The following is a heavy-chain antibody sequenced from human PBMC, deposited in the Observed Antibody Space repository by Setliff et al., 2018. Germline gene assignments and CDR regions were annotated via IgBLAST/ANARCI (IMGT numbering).Heavy chain of an antibody. CDR2: IDHSGRT. CDR3: RYWSGYYNNDY. J-gene: IGHJ4*02. V-gene: IGHV4-34*01. Sequence: SETLSLTCTVYGASFSNYYWGWVRQPPEERLEWIGEIDHSGRTKYNPSLKGRVTISVDTSKNQFSLRLSSVTAADTAVYYCRYWSGYYNNDYWGQGTLVTVSS. CDR1: GASFSNYY. D-gene: IGHD3-3*01.